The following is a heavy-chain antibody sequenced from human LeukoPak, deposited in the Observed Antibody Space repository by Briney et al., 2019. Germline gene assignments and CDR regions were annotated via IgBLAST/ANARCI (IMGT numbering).Heavy chain of an antibody. D-gene: IGHD2-2*01. CDR2: ISGSGGST. V-gene: IGHV3-23*01. J-gene: IGHJ4*02. CDR1: GFTFSSYA. CDR3: AKNLGYCSSTSCYVPYYFDY. Sequence: GGSLRLSCAASGFTFSSYAMSWVRQAPGKGLEWVSAISGSGGSTYYADSVKGRFTISRDNSKNTLYLQMNSLRAEDTAVYYCAKNLGYCSSTSCYVPYYFDYWGQGTLVTVSS.